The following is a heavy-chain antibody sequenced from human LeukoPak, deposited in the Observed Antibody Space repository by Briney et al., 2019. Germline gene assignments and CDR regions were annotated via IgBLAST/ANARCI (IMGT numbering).Heavy chain of an antibody. CDR3: ARGGYYDSSGYPAEYYYYGMDV. Sequence: GGSLRLSCAASGFTFDDYGMSWVRHAPGKGLEWVSGINWNGGSTAYADSVKGRFTISRDNAKNSLYLQMNSLRAEDTALYHCARGGYYDSSGYPAEYYYYGMDVWGQGTTITVS. CDR1: GFTFDDYG. CDR2: INWNGGST. D-gene: IGHD3-22*01. J-gene: IGHJ6*02. V-gene: IGHV3-20*01.